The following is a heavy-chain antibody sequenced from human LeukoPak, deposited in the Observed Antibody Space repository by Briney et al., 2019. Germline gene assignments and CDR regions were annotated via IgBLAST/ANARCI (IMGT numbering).Heavy chain of an antibody. D-gene: IGHD6-19*01. CDR2: INHSGST. V-gene: IGHV4-34*01. J-gene: IGHJ4*02. Sequence: SETLSLTCAVYGGSFSGYYWSWIRQPPGKGLEWIGEINHSGSTNYNPSLKGRVTISVDTSKNQFSLKLSSVTAADTAVYYCARAGSGWYFFDYWGQGTLVTVSS. CDR3: ARAGSGWYFFDY. CDR1: GGSFSGYY.